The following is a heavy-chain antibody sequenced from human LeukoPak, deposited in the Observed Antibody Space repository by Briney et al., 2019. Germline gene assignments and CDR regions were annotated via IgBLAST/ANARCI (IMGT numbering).Heavy chain of an antibody. V-gene: IGHV4-34*01. CDR2: VNHSGGT. J-gene: IGHJ4*02. CDR3: ARGPPIRYYEDNGYYYFDY. CDR1: GGSFSDYY. Sequence: SETLSLTCVVYGGSFSDYYWSWIRQPPGKGREWIGEVNHSGGTNYNPSLKSRVIISVDTSRNQFSLKLSSVTAADTAVYYCARGPPIRYYEDNGYYYFDYWGQGTLVAVSS. D-gene: IGHD3-22*01.